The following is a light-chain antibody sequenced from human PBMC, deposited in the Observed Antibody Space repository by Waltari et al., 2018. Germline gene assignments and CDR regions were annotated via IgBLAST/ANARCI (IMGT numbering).Light chain of an antibody. V-gene: IGKV1-5*03. CDR1: QSISTW. J-gene: IGKJ4*01. Sequence: DIQMTPSPSTLSASVGDRVTITCGASQSISTWLAWYQQKPGKAPKLLIYMASSLESGVSSRFSGSGSGTEFTLSISSLQPADSATYYCQHYNGYPVTFGGGTKVEIK. CDR3: QHYNGYPVT. CDR2: MAS.